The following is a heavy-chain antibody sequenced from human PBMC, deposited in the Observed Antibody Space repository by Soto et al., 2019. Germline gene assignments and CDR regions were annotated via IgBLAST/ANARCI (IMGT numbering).Heavy chain of an antibody. CDR3: ARGEDIVVVPAATYYYYYGMHV. J-gene: IGHJ6*02. D-gene: IGHD2-2*01. V-gene: IGHV1-69*13. CDR1: GGTFSSYA. CDR2: IIPIFGTA. Sequence: SVKVSCKASGGTFSSYAISGVRQAPGQGLEWMGGIIPIFGTANYAQKFQGRVTITADESTSTAYMELSSLRSEDTAVYYCARGEDIVVVPAATYYYYYGMHVWGQGTTVTVSS.